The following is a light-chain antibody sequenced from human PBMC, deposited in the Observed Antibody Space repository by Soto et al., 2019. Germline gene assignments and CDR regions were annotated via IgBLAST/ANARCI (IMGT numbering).Light chain of an antibody. J-gene: IGKJ1*01. Sequence: EIVMTQSPDTVSLSPGERATLSCRASQNFGSSYLAWYQQKPGQAPRLLIYGASTRATGIPDRFSGSGSGTDFTLKISRVEADDVGVYYCMQRTSWPPTFGQGTKVDIK. CDR2: GAS. CDR1: QNFGSSY. V-gene: IGKV3D-20*02. CDR3: MQRTSWPPT.